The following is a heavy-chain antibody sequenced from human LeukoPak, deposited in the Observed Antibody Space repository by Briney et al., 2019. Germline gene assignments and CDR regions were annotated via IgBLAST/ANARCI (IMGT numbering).Heavy chain of an antibody. CDR1: GYTFTCYY. CDR2: INPNSGGE. Sequence: ASVKVSCKASGYTFTCYYMHWVGQAPGQGLEWMGRINPNSGGENYEQKFQGRVTMTRDTYNRTDYMELSRLRSDDTAVYYCARGLRRSSGWYYGFDYWGQGTLVTVSS. D-gene: IGHD6-19*01. CDR3: ARGLRRSSGWYYGFDY. J-gene: IGHJ4*02. V-gene: IGHV1-2*06.